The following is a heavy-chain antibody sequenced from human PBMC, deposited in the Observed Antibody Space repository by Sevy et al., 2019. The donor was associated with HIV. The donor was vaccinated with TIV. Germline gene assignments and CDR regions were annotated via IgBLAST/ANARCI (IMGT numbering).Heavy chain of an antibody. CDR2: ISGSGGST. CDR1: GFTFSSYA. Sequence: GGSLRLSCAASGFTFSSYAMSWVRQAPGKGLERVSAISGSGGSTYYADSVKGRFTISRDNSKNTLYLQMNSLRAEDTAVYYCAKLPKYYDSSGYYVNWFDPWGQGTLVTVSS. J-gene: IGHJ5*02. D-gene: IGHD3-22*01. CDR3: AKLPKYYDSSGYYVNWFDP. V-gene: IGHV3-23*01.